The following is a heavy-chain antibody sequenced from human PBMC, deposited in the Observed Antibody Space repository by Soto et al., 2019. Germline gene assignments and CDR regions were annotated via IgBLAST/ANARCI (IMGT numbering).Heavy chain of an antibody. D-gene: IGHD2-8*01. CDR2: IYTSGST. Sequence: PSETLSLTCTVSGGSINSGDYHWSWIRQSPGKGLEWIGRIYTSGSTNYNPSLKSRVTMSVDTSKNQFSLKLSSVTAAATAVNSCARDPPLAEPLLMVYADYSNYGMDVWAKGPRSPSP. CDR3: ARDPPLAEPLLMVYADYSNYGMDV. V-gene: IGHV4-61*02. J-gene: IGHJ6*02. CDR1: GGSINSGDYH.